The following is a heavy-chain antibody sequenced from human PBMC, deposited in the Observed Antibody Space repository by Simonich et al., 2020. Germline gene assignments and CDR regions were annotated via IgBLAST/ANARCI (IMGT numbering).Heavy chain of an antibody. Sequence: QLQLQESGPGLVKPSETLSLTCTVSGGSISSSSYYWGWIRQPPGKGLGWIGSIYYSGSTSYNPSLNMRVTISVDTSKNQFSLKLSSVTAADTAVYYCARHAGFAFDIWGQGTMVTVSS. D-gene: IGHD6-13*01. CDR1: GGSISSSSYY. V-gene: IGHV4-39*01. CDR3: ARHAGFAFDI. J-gene: IGHJ3*02. CDR2: IYYSGST.